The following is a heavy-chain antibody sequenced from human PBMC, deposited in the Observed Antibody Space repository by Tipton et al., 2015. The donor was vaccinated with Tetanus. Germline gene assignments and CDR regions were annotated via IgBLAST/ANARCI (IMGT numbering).Heavy chain of an antibody. CDR2: SWYDGTDK. V-gene: IGHV3-33*01. J-gene: IGHJ4*02. Sequence: SLRLSCAASGFIFSSYGIHWVRQAPGKGLEWLAVSWYDGTDKYYADSVKGRFTISRDNSKNTLYLQMNSLRAEDTALYYCAREADCSGGSCFSGGFDNWGQGTQVTVSS. D-gene: IGHD2-15*01. CDR3: AREADCSGGSCFSGGFDN. CDR1: GFIFSSYG.